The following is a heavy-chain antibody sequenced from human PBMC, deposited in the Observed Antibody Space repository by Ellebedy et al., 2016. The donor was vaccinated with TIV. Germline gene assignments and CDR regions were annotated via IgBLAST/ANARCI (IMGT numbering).Heavy chain of an antibody. CDR3: ARLLGEMGYYYGMDV. CDR1: GFTFSSYS. Sequence: GESLKISCAASGFTFSSYSMNWVRQAPGKGLAWVSSISTSSSYIYYADSVKGRFTISRDNSKNTLDLQMDSLRAEDTAVYYCARLLGEMGYYYGMDVWGQGTTVTVSS. D-gene: IGHD3-10*01. J-gene: IGHJ6*02. CDR2: ISTSSSYI. V-gene: IGHV3-21*04.